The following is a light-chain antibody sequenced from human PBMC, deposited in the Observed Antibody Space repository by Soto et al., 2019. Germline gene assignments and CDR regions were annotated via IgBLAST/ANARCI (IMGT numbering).Light chain of an antibody. V-gene: IGLV1-40*01. CDR2: GNS. Sequence: QSVLTQPPSVSGAPGQRVTISCAGSNSNIGAGYDVHWYQQLPGTAPKLLIYGNSNRPSGVPDRFSGSKSGTSASLAITGLRAEDEADYYCQSYATSLSGFVVFGGGTKLTVL. CDR3: QSYATSLSGFVV. CDR1: NSNIGAGYD. J-gene: IGLJ2*01.